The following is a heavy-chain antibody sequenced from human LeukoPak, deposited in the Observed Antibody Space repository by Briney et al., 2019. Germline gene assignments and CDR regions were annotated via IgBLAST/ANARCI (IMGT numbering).Heavy chain of an antibody. CDR3: ARDRDWNLDY. CDR1: GYTFTRYA. V-gene: IGHV1-2*02. CDR2: INPNSGVT. J-gene: IGHJ4*02. Sequence: ASVKVSCKASGYTFTRYAMNWVRQSPGQGLEWMGWINPNSGVTKYAQKFQGRVTMTRDTSISTAYMELSRLRSDDTAVYYCARDRDWNLDYWGQGTLVTVSS. D-gene: IGHD1-1*01.